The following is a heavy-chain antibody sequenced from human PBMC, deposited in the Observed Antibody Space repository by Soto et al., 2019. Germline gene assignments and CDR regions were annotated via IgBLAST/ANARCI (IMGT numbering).Heavy chain of an antibody. D-gene: IGHD4-17*01. Sequence: LRLSCAASGFTFSSYAMHWVRQAPGKGLEWVAAISYDGSNKYYADSVKGRFTISRDNSKNTLYLQMNSLRAEDTAVYYCAREATVNYYYYGMDVWGQGTTVTVSS. CDR2: ISYDGSNK. CDR1: GFTFSSYA. V-gene: IGHV3-30-3*01. J-gene: IGHJ6*02. CDR3: AREATVNYYYYGMDV.